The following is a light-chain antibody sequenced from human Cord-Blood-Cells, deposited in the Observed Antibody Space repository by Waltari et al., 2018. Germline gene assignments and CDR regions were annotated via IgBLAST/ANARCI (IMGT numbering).Light chain of an antibody. V-gene: IGLV2-11*01. J-gene: IGLJ1*01. CDR1: SSDVGAYNY. Sequence: HYALTQHRPVAGSHGHAAANPRTGTSSDVGAYNYISWYQQHPGKAPKLMIYDVSKRPSGVPDRFSGSKSGNTASLTISGLQAEDEADYYCCSYAGSYTYVFGTGTKVTVL. CDR2: DVS. CDR3: CSYAGSYTYV.